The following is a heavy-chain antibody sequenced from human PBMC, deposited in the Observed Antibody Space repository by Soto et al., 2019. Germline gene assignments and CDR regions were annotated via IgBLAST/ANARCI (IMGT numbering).Heavy chain of an antibody. Sequence: EVQPVESGGGLVKPGGSLRLSCAASGFTFSSYSMNWVRQAPGKGLEWVSSISSSSSYVYYADSVKGRFTISRDNAKNSLYLQVNSLRAEDTAVYYCAREGIAAALDYWGQGTLVTVSS. CDR2: ISSSSSYV. CDR1: GFTFSSYS. CDR3: AREGIAAALDY. D-gene: IGHD6-13*01. J-gene: IGHJ4*02. V-gene: IGHV3-21*01.